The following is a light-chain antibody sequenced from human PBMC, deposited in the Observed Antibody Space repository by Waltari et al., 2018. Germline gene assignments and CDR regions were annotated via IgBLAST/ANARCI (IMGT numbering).Light chain of an antibody. V-gene: IGLV2-11*01. Sequence: QSALTQPRSVSGSPGQSVTISCTGTSSDGVVYNYVSWYQQHPGKAPKLMIYDVSKRPSGVPDRFSGSKSGNTASLTISGLQAEDEADYYCCSYAGSFWVFGGGTKLTVL. J-gene: IGLJ3*02. CDR1: SSDGVVYNY. CDR2: DVS. CDR3: CSYAGSFWV.